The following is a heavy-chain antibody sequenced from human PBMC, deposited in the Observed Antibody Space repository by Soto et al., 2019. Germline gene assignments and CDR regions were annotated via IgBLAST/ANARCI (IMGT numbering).Heavy chain of an antibody. CDR1: GFTLSDHY. Sequence: PGGSLRLSCAGSGFTLSDHYIDWVRQAPGKGLEWVSYISESGTTIYYADSVKGRFTISRDNARNSLFLEMNSLRDEDTAVYYCARHPSTGSFDLWGQGTLVTVSS. CDR3: ARHPSTGSFDL. CDR2: ISESGTTI. J-gene: IGHJ4*02. V-gene: IGHV3-11*04.